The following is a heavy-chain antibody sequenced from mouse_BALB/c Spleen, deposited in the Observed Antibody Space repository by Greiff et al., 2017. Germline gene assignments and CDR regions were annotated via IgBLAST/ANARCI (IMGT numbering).Heavy chain of an antibody. D-gene: IGHD2-14*01. J-gene: IGHJ2*01. CDR1: GFTFSSYA. V-gene: IGHV5-9-4*01. Sequence: EVKVVESGGGLVKPGGSLKLSCAASGFTFSSYAMSWVRQSPEKRLEWVAEISSGGSYTYYPDTVTGRFTISRDNAKNTLYLEMSSLRSEDTAMYYCASNRYGFDYWGQGTTLTVSS. CDR3: ASNRYGFDY. CDR2: ISSGGSYT.